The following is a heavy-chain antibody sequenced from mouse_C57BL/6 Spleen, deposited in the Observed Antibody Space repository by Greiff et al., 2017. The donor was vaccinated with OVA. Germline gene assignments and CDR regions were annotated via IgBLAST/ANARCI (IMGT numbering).Heavy chain of an antibody. D-gene: IGHD1-1*02. Sequence: QVQLQQSGAELVRPGASVNLSCKASGYTFTDYYINWVKQRPGQGLEWIARIYPGSGNTYYNEKFKGKATLTAEKSSSTAYMQLSSLTSEDSAVYFCAGSAYYYGGGAMDYWGQGTSVTVSS. V-gene: IGHV1-76*01. CDR1: GYTFTDYY. CDR2: IYPGSGNT. CDR3: AGSAYYYGGGAMDY. J-gene: IGHJ4*01.